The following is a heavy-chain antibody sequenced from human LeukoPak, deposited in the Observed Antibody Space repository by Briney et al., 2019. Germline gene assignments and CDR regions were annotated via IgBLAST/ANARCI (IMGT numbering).Heavy chain of an antibody. Sequence: GGSLRLSCADSGSTFSSYWMSWVRQAPGKGLEWVANIKQDGSEKYYVDSVKGRFTISRDNAKNSLYLQMNSLRAEDTAVYYCARDYRYSSSRESGFDYWGQGTLVTVSS. J-gene: IGHJ4*02. D-gene: IGHD6-6*01. V-gene: IGHV3-7*01. CDR3: ARDYRYSSSRESGFDY. CDR2: IKQDGSEK. CDR1: GSTFSSYW.